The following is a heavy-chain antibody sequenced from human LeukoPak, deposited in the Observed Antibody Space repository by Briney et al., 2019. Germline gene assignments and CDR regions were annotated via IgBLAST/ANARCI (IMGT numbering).Heavy chain of an antibody. CDR2: IYTNNGGT. Sequence: DSVKVSCKASGYTFTGYHIHWVRQAPGPGLEWMGWIYTNNGGTKYAQKFQDRVNMTRDTSKNQFSLKLSSVTAADTAVYYCARRWGYSGSYKWGQGTLVTVSS. D-gene: IGHD1-26*01. CDR1: GYTFTGYH. CDR3: ARRWGYSGSYK. V-gene: IGHV1-2*02. J-gene: IGHJ4*02.